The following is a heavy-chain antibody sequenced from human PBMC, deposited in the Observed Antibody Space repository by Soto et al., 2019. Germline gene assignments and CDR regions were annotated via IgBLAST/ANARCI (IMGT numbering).Heavy chain of an antibody. Sequence: ASGKVSCKASGYTFTSYGISWVRQAPGQGLEWMGWISAYNGNTNYAQKLQGRATMTTDTSTSTAYMELRSLRSDDTAVYYCARVPVDIVVVPAATIDWGQGTLVNVSS. CDR3: ARVPVDIVVVPAATID. V-gene: IGHV1-18*01. CDR2: ISAYNGNT. D-gene: IGHD2-2*01. CDR1: GYTFTSYG. J-gene: IGHJ4*02.